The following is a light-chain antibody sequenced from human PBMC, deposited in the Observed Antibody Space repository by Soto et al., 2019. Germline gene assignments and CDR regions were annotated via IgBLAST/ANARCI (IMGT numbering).Light chain of an antibody. V-gene: IGKV3-20*01. CDR2: DVS. J-gene: IGKJ1*01. CDR3: QQYGISPT. CDR1: QSVSSNY. Sequence: DIVLTQSPGTLSLSPGERATLSCRSSQSVSSNYLAWYQQKPDQAPRLVIYDVSGRATGIPDRFSGSGSGTDFCLTISRLEPEDSAVYYCQQYGISPTFGQGTKVEIK.